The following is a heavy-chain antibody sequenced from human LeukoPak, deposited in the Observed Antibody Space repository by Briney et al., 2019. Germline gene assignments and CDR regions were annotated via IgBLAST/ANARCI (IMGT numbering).Heavy chain of an antibody. CDR2: IFPSDSDT. CDR1: GYSFTSYW. V-gene: IGHV5-51*01. D-gene: IGHD2-8*02. CDR3: AKVRGTGGFVIDY. Sequence: KISCKDSGYSFTSYWIGWVRQMPGKGLEWMGIIFPSDSDTRSSPSFQGQVTISADKSVCTAYLQGSSLKASDTATYYCAKVRGTGGFVIDYWGQGTLVTVSS. J-gene: IGHJ4*02.